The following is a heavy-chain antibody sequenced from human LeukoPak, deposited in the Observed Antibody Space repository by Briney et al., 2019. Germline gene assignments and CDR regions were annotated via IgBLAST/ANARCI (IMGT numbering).Heavy chain of an antibody. CDR3: AKTVMDYYDSSGRYYFDY. V-gene: IGHV3-23*01. Sequence: GGSLRLSCAASGFTFSSYAMSWVRQAPGKGLECVSAISGSGGSTYYADSVKGRFTISRDNSKNTLYLQMNSLRAEDTAVYYCAKTVMDYYDSSGRYYFDYWGQGTLVTVSS. CDR1: GFTFSSYA. D-gene: IGHD3-22*01. J-gene: IGHJ4*02. CDR2: ISGSGGST.